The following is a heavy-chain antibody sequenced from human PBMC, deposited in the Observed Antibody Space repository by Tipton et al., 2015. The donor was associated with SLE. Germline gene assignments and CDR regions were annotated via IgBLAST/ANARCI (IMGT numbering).Heavy chain of an antibody. CDR3: ARGLRNDYVWGSYRRRGAFDI. D-gene: IGHD3-16*02. CDR2: INHSGST. V-gene: IGHV4-34*01. Sequence: TLSLTCTVSGGSISSHYWSWIRQPPGKGLEWIGEINHSGSTNYNPSLKSRVTISVDTSKNQFSLKLSSVTAADTAVYYCARGLRNDYVWGSYRRRGAFDIWGQGTMVTVSS. CDR1: GGSISSHY. J-gene: IGHJ3*02.